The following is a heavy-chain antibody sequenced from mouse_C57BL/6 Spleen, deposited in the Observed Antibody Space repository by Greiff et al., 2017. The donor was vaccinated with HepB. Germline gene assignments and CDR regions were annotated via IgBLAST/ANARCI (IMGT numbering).Heavy chain of an antibody. J-gene: IGHJ4*01. CDR2: IRRKSSNYAT. D-gene: IGHD2-4*01. Sequence: GGGLVQPKGSLKLSCAASGFTFNPYAMQWVRQAQGKGLEWVARIRRKSSNYATYYADSVKDRFTISRDDSQSMLYLQMNNLKTEYTAMYYWLRDGVYDYDWAYAMDYWGQGTSVTVSS. CDR3: LRDGVYDYDWAYAMDY. V-gene: IGHV10-3*01. CDR1: GFTFNPYA.